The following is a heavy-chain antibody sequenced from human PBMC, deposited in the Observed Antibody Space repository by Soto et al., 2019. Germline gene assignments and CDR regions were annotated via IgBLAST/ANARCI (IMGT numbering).Heavy chain of an antibody. CDR2: IYYTGAS. D-gene: IGHD3-10*01. CDR3: ARLGGYNAGSYIPHFDY. CDR1: GDSIITTIYY. J-gene: IGHJ4*02. Sequence: QLRLQESGPRLVSPSETLSLTCNVSGDSIITTIYYWTWIRQPPGKGLEWIGTIYYTGASYYNPSLQSRLTTSVDTSKNQFSLRLNSVAAADTAVYYCARLGGYNAGSYIPHFDYWGQGMLVTVSS. V-gene: IGHV4-39*01.